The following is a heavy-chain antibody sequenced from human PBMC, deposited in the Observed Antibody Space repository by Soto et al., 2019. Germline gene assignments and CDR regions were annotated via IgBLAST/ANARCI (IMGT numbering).Heavy chain of an antibody. CDR2: MNPNSGNT. CDR1: GYTFTSYD. J-gene: IGHJ6*02. V-gene: IGHV1-8*01. Sequence: GASVKVSCKASGYTFTSYDINWVRQATGQGLEWMGWMNPNSGNTGYAQKFQGRVTMTRNTSISTAYMELSSLRSEDTAVYYCARGLGLAGGYYYYGMDVWGQGTKVTVSS. CDR3: ARGLGLAGGYYYYGMDV. D-gene: IGHD6-19*01.